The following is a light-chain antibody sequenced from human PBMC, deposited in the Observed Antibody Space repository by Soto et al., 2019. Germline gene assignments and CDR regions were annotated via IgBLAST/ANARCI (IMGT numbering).Light chain of an antibody. V-gene: IGLV2-14*03. CDR3: SSYTTSNTRQIV. CDR1: SSDVGGYNY. Sequence: SALTQPASVSGSPGQAITISCTGTSSDVGGYNYVSWYQHHPGKAPKLIIYDVSNRPSGVSIRFSGSKSDNTAPLTISGLQPEDEADYHCSSYTTSNTRQIVFGTGTKVPVL. CDR2: DVS. J-gene: IGLJ1*01.